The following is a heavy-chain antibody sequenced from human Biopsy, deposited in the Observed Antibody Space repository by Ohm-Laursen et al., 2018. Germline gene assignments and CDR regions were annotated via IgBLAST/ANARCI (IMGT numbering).Heavy chain of an antibody. D-gene: IGHD6-19*01. Sequence: GSLRLSCTASGLSVSANYINWVRQAPGRGLEWVSGIYSGGSPHYVDSVRGRFTISRDSSMNTVYLQMNSLRDEDTAVYYCARDLAVAGPGVYYFDPWGQGTPVTVSS. V-gene: IGHV3-66*01. CDR2: IYSGGSP. CDR1: GLSVSANY. J-gene: IGHJ5*02. CDR3: ARDLAVAGPGVYYFDP.